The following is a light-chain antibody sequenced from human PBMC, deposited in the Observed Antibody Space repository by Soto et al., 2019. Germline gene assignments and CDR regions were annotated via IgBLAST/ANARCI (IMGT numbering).Light chain of an antibody. CDR1: QAIRNE. Sequence: DIQMTQSPSSLSASVGDRVTITCRASQAIRNELAWYQQKPGKAPKRLIYSAFSLENGVPSRFSGRGSGTTFTHTIRSLQPEDFATYYCLQWNSYPRTFGGGTKVEV. CDR3: LQWNSYPRT. V-gene: IGKV1-17*01. CDR2: SAF. J-gene: IGKJ4*01.